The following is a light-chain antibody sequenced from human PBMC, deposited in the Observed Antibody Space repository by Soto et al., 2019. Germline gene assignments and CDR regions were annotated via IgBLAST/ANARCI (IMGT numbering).Light chain of an antibody. J-gene: IGLJ1*01. CDR1: SSNIGSHI. Sequence: SVLTHPPSASGTPGQRVIISCSGSSSNIGSHIVNWYQQLPGTAPKLLIYTNNQRPSGVPDRFSGSKSGTSASLAISGLQSEDEADYYCAAWDDSLNGYVFGTGTKVTVL. V-gene: IGLV1-44*01. CDR3: AAWDDSLNGYV. CDR2: TNN.